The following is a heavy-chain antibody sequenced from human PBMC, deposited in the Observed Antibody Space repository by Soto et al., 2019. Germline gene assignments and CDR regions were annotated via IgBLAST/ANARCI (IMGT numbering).Heavy chain of an antibody. CDR3: XXXXXXXXXXXGYYTLSYYGMDV. CDR2: ISAYNGNT. Sequence: QVQLVQSGAEVKKPGASVKVSCKASGYTFTSYGISWVRQAPGQGLEWMGWISAYNGNTNYAQKLQGRVTMTTDTSTSTAYMEXRXXXXXXXXXXXXXXXXXXXXXXXGYYTLSYYGMDVWGQGTTVTVSS. D-gene: IGHD3-22*01. V-gene: IGHV1-18*01. J-gene: IGHJ6*02. CDR1: GYTFTSYG.